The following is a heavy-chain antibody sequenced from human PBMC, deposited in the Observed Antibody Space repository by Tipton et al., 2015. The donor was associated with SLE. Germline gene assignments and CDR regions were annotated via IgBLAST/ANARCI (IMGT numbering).Heavy chain of an antibody. CDR3: ARSSEMATMFDWFDS. CDR1: GFTFSSYA. V-gene: IGHV3-23*01. D-gene: IGHD5-24*01. Sequence: SLRLSCAASGFTFSSYAMSWVRQAPGKGLEWVSVISGSAGSTHYADSVKGRFTISRDNSKNSLYLQMSSLRAEDTAVYYCARSSEMATMFDWFDSWGQGTLVSVSS. J-gene: IGHJ5*01. CDR2: ISGSAGST.